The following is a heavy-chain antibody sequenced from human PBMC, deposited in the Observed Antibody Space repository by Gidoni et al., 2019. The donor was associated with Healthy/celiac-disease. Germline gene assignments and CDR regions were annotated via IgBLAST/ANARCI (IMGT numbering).Heavy chain of an antibody. J-gene: IGHJ6*04. CDR1: GVTFSRYG. Sequence: QLVESGGGEIGPGGSRGLSCAASGVTFSRYGMHWVRQAPGRRLEWVAFLRYDVSKKYYADSVKGRFIISRDHSENTLYLQMNSLRAEDTAVYYCATGSFDWGRGTTVTVSS. CDR2: LRYDVSKK. CDR3: ATGSFD. V-gene: IGHV3-30*02. D-gene: IGHD1-26*01.